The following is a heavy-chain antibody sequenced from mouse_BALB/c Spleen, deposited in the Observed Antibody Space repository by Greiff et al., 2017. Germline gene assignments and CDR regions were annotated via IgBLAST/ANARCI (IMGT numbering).Heavy chain of an antibody. Sequence: EVQRVESGGGLVKPGGSLKLSCAASGFTFSSYAMSWVRQTPEKRLEWVATISSGGSYTYYPDSVKGRFTISRDNAKNTLYLQMSSLRSEDTAMYYCARYDGYSPDYWGQGTSVTVSS. D-gene: IGHD2-3*01. V-gene: IGHV5-9-3*01. J-gene: IGHJ4*01. CDR1: GFTFSSYA. CDR2: ISSGGSYT. CDR3: ARYDGYSPDY.